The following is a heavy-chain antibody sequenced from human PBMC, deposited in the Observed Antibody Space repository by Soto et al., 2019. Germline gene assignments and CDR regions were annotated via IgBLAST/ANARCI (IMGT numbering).Heavy chain of an antibody. CDR2: INPNSGGT. D-gene: IGHD3-10*01. V-gene: IGHV1-2*04. J-gene: IGHJ3*02. CDR3: AREVRGVNRAFDI. CDR1: GYTFTGYY. Sequence: ASVKVSCKASGYTFTGYYMHWVRQAPGQGLEWMGWINPNSGGTNYAQKFQGWVTMTRDTSKNQFSLKLSSVTAADTAVYYCAREVRGVNRAFDIWGQGTMVTVSS.